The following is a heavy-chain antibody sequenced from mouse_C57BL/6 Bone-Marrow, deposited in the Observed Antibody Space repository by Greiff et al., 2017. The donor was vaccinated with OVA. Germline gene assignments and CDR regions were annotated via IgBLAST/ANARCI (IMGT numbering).Heavy chain of an antibody. V-gene: IGHV1-82*01. J-gene: IGHJ1*03. D-gene: IGHD1-2*01. CDR3: ARRVLRPYWYFDV. Sequence: QDQLQQSGPELVKPGASVKISCKASGYAFSNSWMNWVKQRPGKGLEWIGRIYPGDGDTNYNGKFKGKATLTADKSSNTAYMQLSSLTSEDSAVYFCARRVLRPYWYFDVWGTGTTVTVSS. CDR2: IYPGDGDT. CDR1: GYAFSNSW.